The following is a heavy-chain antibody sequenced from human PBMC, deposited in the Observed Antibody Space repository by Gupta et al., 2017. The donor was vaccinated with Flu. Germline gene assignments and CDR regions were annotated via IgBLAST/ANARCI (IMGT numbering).Heavy chain of an antibody. V-gene: IGHV4-39*01. Sequence: QLQLQESGPGLVKPSETLSLTCTVSGGSIRRSSYYWAWIRQSPGKGLEWIGSIYYTGTTYYSPSLKSRVTISVDTSKNEFSLRLNSVTAADTAVYYCARPYSEFFYGLDVGGQGTTVIVSS. J-gene: IGHJ6*02. D-gene: IGHD3-10*01. CDR1: GGSIRRSSYY. CDR2: IYYTGTT. CDR3: ARPYSEFFYGLDV.